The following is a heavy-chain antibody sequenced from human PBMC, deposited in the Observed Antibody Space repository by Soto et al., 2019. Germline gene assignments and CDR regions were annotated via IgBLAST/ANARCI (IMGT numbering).Heavy chain of an antibody. CDR2: ISAYNGNT. V-gene: IGHV1-18*04. D-gene: IGHD6-13*01. J-gene: IGHJ4*02. CDR3: ARDTGSWYYFDC. CDR1: GYTCTSYG. Sequence: QVQLVQSGAELKKPGASVKVSCKASGYTCTSYGISCVRQAPGQGLEWMGWISAYNGNTNYAQRLQGRVTMTTDTDTSTAYMELRSLSSDDTAVYYCARDTGSWYYFDCWGKGTLVTVSS.